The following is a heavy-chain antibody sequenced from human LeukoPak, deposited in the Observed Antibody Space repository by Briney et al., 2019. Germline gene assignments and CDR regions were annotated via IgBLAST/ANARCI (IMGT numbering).Heavy chain of an antibody. J-gene: IGHJ4*02. CDR3: ARQRGYSGYDYGY. V-gene: IGHV4-38-2*02. Sequence: PSETLSLTCTVSGYSISSGYYWGWIRQPPGKGLEWIGSIYHSGSTYYNPSLKSRVTISVDTSKNQFSLKLSSVTAADTAVYYCARQRGYSGYDYGYWGQGTLVTVSS. CDR2: IYHSGST. D-gene: IGHD5-12*01. CDR1: GYSISSGYY.